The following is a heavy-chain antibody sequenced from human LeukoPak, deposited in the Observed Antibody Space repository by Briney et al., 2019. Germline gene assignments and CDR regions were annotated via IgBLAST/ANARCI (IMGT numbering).Heavy chain of an antibody. Sequence: ASVRVSCKASGYTFTGYYIHWVRQAPGQGLEWMGWINPNSGVTNYAQKFQGRVTMTRDTSISTAYMELSRLTSDDTAVYYCARVGAYGSGSYLVYWGQGTLVTVSS. D-gene: IGHD3-10*01. CDR3: ARVGAYGSGSYLVY. CDR1: GYTFTGYY. V-gene: IGHV1-2*02. CDR2: INPNSGVT. J-gene: IGHJ4*02.